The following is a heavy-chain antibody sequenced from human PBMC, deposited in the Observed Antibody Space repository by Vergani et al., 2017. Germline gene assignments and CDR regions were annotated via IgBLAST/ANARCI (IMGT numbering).Heavy chain of an antibody. V-gene: IGHV3-30*03. CDR2: ISYDGSNK. CDR3: ASCSGGSCYFAY. D-gene: IGHD2-15*01. J-gene: IGHJ4*02. Sequence: QVQLVESGGGVVQPGRSLRLSCAASGFTFSSYGMHWVRQAPGKGLEWVAVISYDGSNKYYADSVKGRFTISRDNSKNTLYLQMNSLRAEDTAVYYCASCSGGSCYFAYWGQGTLVTVSS. CDR1: GFTFSSYG.